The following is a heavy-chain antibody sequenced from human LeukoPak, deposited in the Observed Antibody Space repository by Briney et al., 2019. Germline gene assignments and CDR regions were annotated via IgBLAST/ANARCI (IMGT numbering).Heavy chain of an antibody. CDR2: IKQDGSDK. CDR1: GFTFSSYW. Sequence: GGSLRLSCAASGFTFSSYWMSWVRLAPGKGLEWVANIKQDGSDKYYVDSVKGRFTISRDHAKNSLYLQMNGLRAEDTAVYYCARYHYDSSGYFSWGQGTLVTVSS. D-gene: IGHD3-22*01. CDR3: ARYHYDSSGYFS. V-gene: IGHV3-7*01. J-gene: IGHJ5*02.